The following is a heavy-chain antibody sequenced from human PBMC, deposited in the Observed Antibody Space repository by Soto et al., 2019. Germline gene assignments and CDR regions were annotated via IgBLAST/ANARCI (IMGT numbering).Heavy chain of an antibody. Sequence: LSLTCTVSGGSISSSSYYWGWIRQPPGKGLEWIGSIYYSGSTYYNPSLKSRVTISVDTSKNQFSLKLSSVTAADTAVYYCARQGHYDFWSGYYTSYGMDVWGQGTTVTVS. CDR1: GGSISSSSYY. D-gene: IGHD3-3*01. J-gene: IGHJ6*02. V-gene: IGHV4-39*01. CDR3: ARQGHYDFWSGYYTSYGMDV. CDR2: IYYSGST.